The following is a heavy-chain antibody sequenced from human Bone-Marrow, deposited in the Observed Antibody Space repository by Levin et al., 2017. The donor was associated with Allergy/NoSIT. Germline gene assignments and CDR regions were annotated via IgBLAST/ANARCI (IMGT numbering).Heavy chain of an antibody. CDR1: GFNFDDYA. V-gene: IGHV3-9*01. Sequence: SLKISCAVSGFNFDDYAMHWVRQSPGKGLEWVAGISRNNDYIEYADSVKGRFTISRDNAKNSLFLQMDSLRGEDTALYYCARNIEILDAYDVWGQGTMVIVSS. D-gene: IGHD2/OR15-2a*01. J-gene: IGHJ3*01. CDR2: ISRNNDYI. CDR3: ARNIEILDAYDV.